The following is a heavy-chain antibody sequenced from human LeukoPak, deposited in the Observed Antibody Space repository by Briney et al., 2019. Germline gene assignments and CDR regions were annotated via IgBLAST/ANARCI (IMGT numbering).Heavy chain of an antibody. D-gene: IGHD6-13*01. CDR2: ISAYNGNT. J-gene: IGHJ4*02. V-gene: IGHV1-18*04. Sequence: GSVKVSCKASGYTFTDYYMHWVRQAPGQGLEWMGWISAYNGNTNYAQKLQGRVTMTTDTSTSTAYMELRSLRSDDTAVYYCARALLRSIAAAGLGYWGQGTLVTVSP. CDR3: ARALLRSIAAAGLGY. CDR1: GYTFTDYY.